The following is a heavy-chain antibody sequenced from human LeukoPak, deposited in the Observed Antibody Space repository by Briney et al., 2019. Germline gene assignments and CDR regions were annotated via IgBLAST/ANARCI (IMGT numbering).Heavy chain of an antibody. Sequence: SETLSLTCAVSGGSISSGGYSWSWIRQPPGKGLEWIGYIYYSGSTYYNPSLKSRVTISVDTSKNQFSLKLSSVTAADTAVYYCARAPLTKRGYYDSSGYAFDIWGQGTMVTVSS. V-gene: IGHV4-30-4*07. CDR1: GGSISSGGYS. D-gene: IGHD3-22*01. J-gene: IGHJ3*02. CDR3: ARAPLTKRGYYDSSGYAFDI. CDR2: IYYSGST.